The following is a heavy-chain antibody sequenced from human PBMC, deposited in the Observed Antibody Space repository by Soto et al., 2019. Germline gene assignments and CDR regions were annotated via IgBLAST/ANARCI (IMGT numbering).Heavy chain of an antibody. D-gene: IGHD3-3*02. V-gene: IGHV1-18*01. J-gene: IGHJ6*02. Sequence: EASVKVSCKASGYTFTSYGISWVRQAPGQGLEWMGWISAYNGNTNYAQKLQGRVTMTTDTSTSTAYMELRSLRFDDTAVYYCARAHFWSGYWLAGMDVWGQGTTVTVSS. CDR3: ARAHFWSGYWLAGMDV. CDR2: ISAYNGNT. CDR1: GYTFTSYG.